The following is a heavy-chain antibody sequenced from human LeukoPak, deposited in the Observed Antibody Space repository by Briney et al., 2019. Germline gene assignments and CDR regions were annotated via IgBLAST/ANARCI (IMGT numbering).Heavy chain of an antibody. J-gene: IGHJ4*02. CDR2: IKQDGSEK. CDR1: GFTFSSYW. Sequence: GGSLRLSCAASGFTFSSYWMSWVRQAPGKGLERVANIKQDGSEKCYVDSVKGRFTISRDNAKNSLYLQMNSLRAEDTAVYYCSRSRGSYSTVYYFDYWGQGTLVTVSS. D-gene: IGHD1-26*01. CDR3: SRSRGSYSTVYYFDY. V-gene: IGHV3-7*01.